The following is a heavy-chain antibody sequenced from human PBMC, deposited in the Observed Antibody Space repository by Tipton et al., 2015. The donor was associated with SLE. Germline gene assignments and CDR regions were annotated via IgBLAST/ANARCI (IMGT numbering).Heavy chain of an antibody. CDR3: ARDMDWSSGWYPLGY. CDR1: GGSFSGYY. J-gene: IGHJ4*02. V-gene: IGHV4-34*01. D-gene: IGHD6-19*01. CDR2: INHSGST. Sequence: TLSLTCAVYGGSFSGYYWSWIRQPPGKGLEWIGEINHSGSTNYNPSLKSRVTMSVDTSKNQFSLKLSSVTAADTAVYYCARDMDWSSGWYPLGYWGQGTLVTVSS.